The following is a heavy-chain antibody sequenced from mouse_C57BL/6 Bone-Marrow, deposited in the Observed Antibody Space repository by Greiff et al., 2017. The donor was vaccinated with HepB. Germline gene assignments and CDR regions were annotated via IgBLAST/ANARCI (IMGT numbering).Heavy chain of an antibody. D-gene: IGHD1-1*01. CDR3: ARSHYGSSPYYFDY. J-gene: IGHJ2*01. CDR1: GYTFTSYG. Sequence: EVKLMESGAELVRPGSSVKMSCKTSGYTFTSYGINWVKQRPGQGLEWIGYIYIGNGYTEYNEKFKGKATLTSDTSSSTAYMQLSSLTSEDSAIYFCARSHYGSSPYYFDYWGQGTTLTVSS. V-gene: IGHV1-58*01. CDR2: IYIGNGYT.